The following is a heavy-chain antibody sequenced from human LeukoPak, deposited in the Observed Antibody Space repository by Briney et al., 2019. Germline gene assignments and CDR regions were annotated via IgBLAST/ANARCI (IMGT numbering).Heavy chain of an antibody. CDR2: IYTRGST. Sequence: PSETLSLTCTVSGGPISRYHGSWIPQPAGKGLEWIGRIYTRGSTNYNPSLKGRVTMSVDTSKNQFSLKLSSVTAADTAVYYCARDLLYDYIWGSYRYRVDAFDIWGQGTMVTVSS. D-gene: IGHD3-16*02. J-gene: IGHJ3*02. CDR1: GGPISRYH. V-gene: IGHV4-4*07. CDR3: ARDLLYDYIWGSYRYRVDAFDI.